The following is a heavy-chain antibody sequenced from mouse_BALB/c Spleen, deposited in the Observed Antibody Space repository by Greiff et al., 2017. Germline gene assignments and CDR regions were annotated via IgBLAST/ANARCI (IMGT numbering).Heavy chain of an antibody. V-gene: IGHV3-2*02. CDR3: ARSLGRWFAY. J-gene: IGHJ3*01. D-gene: IGHD4-1*01. Sequence: VQLKESGPGLVKPSQSLSLTCTVTGYSITSDYAWNWIRQFPGNQLEWMGYISYSGSTSYNPSLKSRISITRDTSKNQFFLQLNSVTTEDTATYYCARSLGRWFAYWGQGTLVTVSA. CDR2: ISYSGST. CDR1: GYSITSDYA.